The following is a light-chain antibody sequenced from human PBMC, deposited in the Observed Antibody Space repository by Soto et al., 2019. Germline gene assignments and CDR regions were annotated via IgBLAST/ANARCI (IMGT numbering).Light chain of an antibody. V-gene: IGKV1-39*01. J-gene: IGKJ1*01. CDR3: QQSYSTPPWT. CDR1: QSIRSY. Sequence: DIQLTQSPSSLSASVGDKVTITCRASQSIRSYLNWVQQKPGKAPKLLIYDASSLQTGVPSRFSGSGSATDFSLTISSLQPEDFATYYCQQSYSTPPWTFGQGTKV. CDR2: DAS.